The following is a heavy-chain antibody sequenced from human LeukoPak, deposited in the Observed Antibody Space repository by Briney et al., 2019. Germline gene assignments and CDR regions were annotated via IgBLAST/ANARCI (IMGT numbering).Heavy chain of an antibody. V-gene: IGHV1-2*06. J-gene: IGHJ3*02. Sequence: ASVKVSCKASGYTFTGYYMHWVRQAPGQGLEWMGRINPNSGGTNYAQEFQGRVTMTRDTSISTAYMELSRLRSDDTAVYYCARGPRLDSSGWYYGAFDIWGQGTMVTVSS. D-gene: IGHD6-19*01. CDR3: ARGPRLDSSGWYYGAFDI. CDR2: INPNSGGT. CDR1: GYTFTGYY.